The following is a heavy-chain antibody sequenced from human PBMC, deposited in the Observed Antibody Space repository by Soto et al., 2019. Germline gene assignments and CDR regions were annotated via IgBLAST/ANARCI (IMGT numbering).Heavy chain of an antibody. Sequence: GGSLRLSCAASGFTFSSYAMSWVRQAPGKGLEWVYAISGSGGSTYYADSVKGRFTMSRDNTKNSVSLQMSSLRAEDTAVYYCAKGQYSSSWYALVHYYGMDVWGQGTTVTVS. CDR3: AKGQYSSSWYALVHYYGMDV. CDR2: ISGSGGST. V-gene: IGHV3-23*01. J-gene: IGHJ6*02. D-gene: IGHD6-13*01. CDR1: GFTFSSYA.